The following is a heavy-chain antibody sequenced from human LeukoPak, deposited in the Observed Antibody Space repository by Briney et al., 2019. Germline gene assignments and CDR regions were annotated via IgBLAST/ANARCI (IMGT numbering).Heavy chain of an antibody. V-gene: IGHV4-59*12. CDR1: GGSISSYY. Sequence: SETLSLTCTVSGGSISSYYWSWIRQPPGKGLEWIGYIYYSGSTNYNPSLKSRVTISVDTSTNHFSLKLSSATAADTAVYYCARETSSQDTSGYYFDYWGQGTLVTVSS. D-gene: IGHD3-22*01. CDR2: IYYSGST. J-gene: IGHJ4*02. CDR3: ARETSSQDTSGYYFDY.